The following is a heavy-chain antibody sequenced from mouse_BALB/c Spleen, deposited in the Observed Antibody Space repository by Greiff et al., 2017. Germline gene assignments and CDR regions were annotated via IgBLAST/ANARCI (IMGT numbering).Heavy chain of an antibody. CDR1: GFTFSSYY. CDR2: INSNGGST. CDR3: ASSYDYDGWFAY. Sequence: LVESGGGLVKLGGSLKLSCAASGFTFSSYYMSWVRQTPEKRLELVAAINSNGGSTYYPDTVKGRFTISRDNAKNTLYLQMSSLKSEDTALYYCASSYDYDGWFAYWGQGTLVTVSA. V-gene: IGHV5-6-2*01. D-gene: IGHD2-4*01. J-gene: IGHJ3*01.